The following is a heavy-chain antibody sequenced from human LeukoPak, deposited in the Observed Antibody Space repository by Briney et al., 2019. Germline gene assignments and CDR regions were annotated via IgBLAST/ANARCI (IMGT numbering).Heavy chain of an antibody. CDR2: ICSSGSA. Sequence: SETLSLTCTVSGGSIRSGVYCWSWIRQRPGEGLQWIGYICSSGSAYYNASLKSRVSMSTDTSNNQFSLKLNSVTAADTAVYYCASTGIAAAGAGYWGQGTLVTVSS. D-gene: IGHD6-13*01. V-gene: IGHV4-30-4*01. J-gene: IGHJ4*02. CDR3: ASTGIAAAGAGY. CDR1: GGSIRSGVYC.